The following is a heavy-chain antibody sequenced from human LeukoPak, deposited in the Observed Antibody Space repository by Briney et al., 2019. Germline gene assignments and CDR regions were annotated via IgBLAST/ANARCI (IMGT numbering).Heavy chain of an antibody. V-gene: IGHV3-11*04. J-gene: IGHJ4*02. D-gene: IGHD6-19*01. CDR2: IRSSGTTI. CDR3: ARDRGAVTDVFDY. CDR1: AFTFSDYY. Sequence: GGSLRLSCVASAFTFSDYYMSWIRQAPGKGLEWVSYIRSSGTTIHYADSVKGRFTISRDNAKNSLYLQMNSLRAEDTAVYYCARDRGAVTDVFDYWGQGTLVTVSS.